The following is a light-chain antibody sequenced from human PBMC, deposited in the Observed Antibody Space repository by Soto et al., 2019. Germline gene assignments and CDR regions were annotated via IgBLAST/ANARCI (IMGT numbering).Light chain of an antibody. Sequence: QPVLTQPPSVSGAPGQRVTISCTGSSSNIGAGYDVHWYQQLPGTAPKLLIYGNSKRPSGVPDRFSGSKSGTSASLAITGLQAGDEADYYCQSYDSSLSGGVFGGGTKLTVL. V-gene: IGLV1-40*01. CDR1: SSNIGAGYD. CDR2: GNS. CDR3: QSYDSSLSGGV. J-gene: IGLJ2*01.